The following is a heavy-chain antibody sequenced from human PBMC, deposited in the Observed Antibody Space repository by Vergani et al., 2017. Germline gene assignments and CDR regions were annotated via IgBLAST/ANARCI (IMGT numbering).Heavy chain of an antibody. Sequence: QVQVVQSGAEVKKSGASVKVSCKTSGYTLSNYYMHWVRQAPGQGLEWMGIINPSGGHTNYAQKFQGRVTMTRDTSTSTVYMELSSLRSEDTAIYYCARGDYGILTGYRYWGQGTLITVSA. D-gene: IGHD3-9*01. CDR2: INPSGGHT. J-gene: IGHJ4*02. CDR3: ARGDYGILTGYRY. V-gene: IGHV1-46*03. CDR1: GYTLSNYY.